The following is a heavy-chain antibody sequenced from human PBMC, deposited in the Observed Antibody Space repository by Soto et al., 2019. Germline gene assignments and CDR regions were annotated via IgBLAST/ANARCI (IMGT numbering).Heavy chain of an antibody. CDR2: ISAYNGNT. CDR3: EREGVEMATSTFAC. J-gene: IGHJ5*01. Sequence: ASVKVSCKASGYTFTSYGISWVRQAPGQGLEWMGWISAYNGNTNYAQKLQGRVTMTTDTSTSPAYMELRSLRSDATAVHSLEREGVEMATSTFACWGQGTRVTVSS. CDR1: GYTFTSYG. V-gene: IGHV1-18*01. D-gene: IGHD5-12*01.